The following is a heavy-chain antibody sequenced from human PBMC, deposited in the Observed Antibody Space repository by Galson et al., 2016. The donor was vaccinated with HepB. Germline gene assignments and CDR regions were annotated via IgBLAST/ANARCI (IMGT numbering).Heavy chain of an antibody. D-gene: IGHD1-26*01. CDR1: GFTFSTYS. CDR3: ARDVGSGYDY. V-gene: IGHV3-21*01. CDR2: VSSGSTYI. J-gene: IGHJ4*02. Sequence: LRLSCAASGFTFSTYSMTWVRQAPGKGLECVSTVSSGSTYINYADSVKGRFTVSRDNAKKSLYLQIDSLRAEDTAFYYCARDVGSGYDYWGQGTLVTVSS.